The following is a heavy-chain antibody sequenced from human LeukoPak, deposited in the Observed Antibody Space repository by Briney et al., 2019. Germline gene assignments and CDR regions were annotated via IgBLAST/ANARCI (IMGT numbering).Heavy chain of an antibody. Sequence: PSETLSVTCTVSGGSISSFYWNWIRQPPGKGLEWIGYVYYSGNTNYNPSLKSRVTISLDTSKNQFSLKLRSVTAADTAVYYCARDTRDAFDIWGQGTMVTVSS. V-gene: IGHV4-59*01. CDR2: VYYSGNT. J-gene: IGHJ3*02. CDR1: GGSISSFY. CDR3: ARDTRDAFDI.